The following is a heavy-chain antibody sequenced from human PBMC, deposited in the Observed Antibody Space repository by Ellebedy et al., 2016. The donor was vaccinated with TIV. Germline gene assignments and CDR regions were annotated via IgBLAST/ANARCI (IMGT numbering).Heavy chain of an antibody. Sequence: GESLKISXKGSGYSFTTYWISWVRQMPGKGLEWMGRIDPSDSYTNYSPSFQGHVTISADKSISTAYLQWSSLKASDTAMYYCATPTIFSIAVAGTYYYGMDVWGQGTTVTVSS. CDR3: ATPTIFSIAVAGTYYYGMDV. CDR1: GYSFTTYW. D-gene: IGHD6-19*01. V-gene: IGHV5-10-1*01. J-gene: IGHJ6*02. CDR2: IDPSDSYT.